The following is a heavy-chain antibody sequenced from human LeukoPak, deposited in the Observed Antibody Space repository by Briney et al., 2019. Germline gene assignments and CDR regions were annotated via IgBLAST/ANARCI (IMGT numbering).Heavy chain of an antibody. CDR1: GFTFSDYA. D-gene: IGHD5-18*01. CDR2: LSASGGST. V-gene: IGHV3-23*01. CDR3: AKFRSSGYRYLYVGFDY. Sequence: GGSLRLSCAASGFTFSDYAMSWVRQAPGKGLEWVSGLSASGGSTYYGDSVKGRFTISRDNSKNTLYLQMNSLRAEDTAVYYCAKFRSSGYRYLYVGFDYWGQGTLVTVSS. J-gene: IGHJ4*02.